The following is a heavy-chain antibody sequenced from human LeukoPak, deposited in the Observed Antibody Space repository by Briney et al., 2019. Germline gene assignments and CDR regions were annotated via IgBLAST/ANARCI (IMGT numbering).Heavy chain of an antibody. V-gene: IGHV4-34*01. D-gene: IGHD4/OR15-4a*01. CDR2: INHSGST. Sequence: PSETLSLTCAVYGGSFSGYYWGWIRQPPGKGLEWIGEINHSGSTNYHPSLKSRVTISVDTSKNQFSLKLSSVTAAGTAVYYCARGGYDANDYWGQGTLVTVSS. CDR1: GGSFSGYY. CDR3: ARGGYDANDY. J-gene: IGHJ4*02.